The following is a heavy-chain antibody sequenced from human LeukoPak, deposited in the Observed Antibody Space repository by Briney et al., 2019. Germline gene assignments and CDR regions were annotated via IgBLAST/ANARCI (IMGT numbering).Heavy chain of an antibody. V-gene: IGHV4-34*01. CDR2: INHSGNT. D-gene: IGHD3-22*01. CDR1: GGSFSGYY. CDR3: ARDHNYDSSGYFLYY. J-gene: IGHJ4*02. Sequence: PSETLSLTCAVYGGSFSGYYWNWIRQPPGKGLEWIGKINHSGNTNYNPSLKSRVTMSVDTSKNQFSLRLSSVTAADTAVYYCARDHNYDSSGYFLYYWGQGTLVTVSS.